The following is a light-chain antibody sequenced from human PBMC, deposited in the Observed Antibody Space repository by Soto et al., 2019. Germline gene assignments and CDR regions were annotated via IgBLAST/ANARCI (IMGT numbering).Light chain of an antibody. V-gene: IGLV1-40*01. Sequence: QSVLTQPPSVSGAPGQRVTISCTGSSSNIGAGYDVHWYQQLPGTAPKVLIYGNSNRPSGVPDRFSGSKSGTSASLAITGLQAEDEADYYCQSYDSRRSGHVVFGGGTKLTVL. CDR3: QSYDSRRSGHVV. CDR1: SSNIGAGYD. J-gene: IGLJ2*01. CDR2: GNS.